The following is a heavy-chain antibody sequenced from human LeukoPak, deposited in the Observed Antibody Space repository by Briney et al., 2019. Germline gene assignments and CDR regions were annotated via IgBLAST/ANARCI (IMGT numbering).Heavy chain of an antibody. V-gene: IGHV4-4*07. CDR3: AREGEYGDYSKSFYYMDV. J-gene: IGHJ6*03. D-gene: IGHD4-17*01. CDR1: GGYIGSYY. Sequence: SETLCLTCTVSGGYIGSYYWSWIRQPAGKGLEWIGRIYTSENTDYNPSLKSRVTMSVDMSTSQFSLRLTSVTAADTAVYYCAREGEYGDYSKSFYYMDVWGKGTTVTVSS. CDR2: IYTSENT.